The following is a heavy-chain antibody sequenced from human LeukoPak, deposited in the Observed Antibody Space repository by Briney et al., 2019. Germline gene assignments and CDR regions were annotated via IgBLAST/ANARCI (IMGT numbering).Heavy chain of an antibody. CDR1: GYTFTGYY. CDR3: ARANPNYYDSSGLNDY. D-gene: IGHD3-22*01. V-gene: IGHV1-2*02. CDR2: INPNSGGT. Sequence: GASVKVSCKASGYTFTGYYMHWVRQAPGQGLEWMGWINPNSGGTNYAQKFQGRVTMTRDTSISTAYMELSRLRSEDTAVYYCARANPNYYDSSGLNDYWGQGTLVTVSS. J-gene: IGHJ4*02.